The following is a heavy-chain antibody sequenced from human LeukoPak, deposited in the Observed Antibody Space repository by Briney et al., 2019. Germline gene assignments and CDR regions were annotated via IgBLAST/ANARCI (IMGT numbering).Heavy chain of an antibody. CDR2: IYYSGSA. CDR3: ARAGGVKTAALDLDY. Sequence: PSETLSLTCTVSGGSISDYSWSWIRQPPGKGLEWIGNIYYSGSANHNPSLKSRVTISRDTSKNQFSLKLTSVTTADTAVYYCARAGGVKTAALDLDYWAQGTLVTVSS. CDR1: GGSISDYS. J-gene: IGHJ4*02. V-gene: IGHV4-59*01. D-gene: IGHD6-25*01.